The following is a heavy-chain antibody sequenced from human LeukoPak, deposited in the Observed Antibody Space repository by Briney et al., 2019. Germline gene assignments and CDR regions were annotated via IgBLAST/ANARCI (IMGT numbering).Heavy chain of an antibody. D-gene: IGHD2-2*02. Sequence: SVKVFCKVSGYTLTELSMHWVRQAPGKGLEWMGGFDPEDGETIYAQKFQGRVTMTEDTSTDTAYMELSSLRSEDTAVYYCATDRYCSSTSCYIGGDALDIWGQGTMVTVSS. CDR3: ATDRYCSSTSCYIGGDALDI. CDR1: GYTLTELS. J-gene: IGHJ3*02. V-gene: IGHV1-24*01. CDR2: FDPEDGET.